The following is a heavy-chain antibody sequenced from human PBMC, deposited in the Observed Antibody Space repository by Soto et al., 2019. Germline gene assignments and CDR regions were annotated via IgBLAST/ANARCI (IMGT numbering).Heavy chain of an antibody. CDR1: GGSISCYY. D-gene: IGHD6-13*01. CDR2: IHYSGST. V-gene: IGHV4-59*01. CDR3: ARGSAAGTKSPFDY. J-gene: IGHJ4*02. Sequence: VQLQESGPGLVKPSETLSLPCTFSGGSISCYYWSWIRQSPGKGLEWIGYIHYSGSTNYNPSLKSRVTISVDTSTNQLSLKLSSVTAADTAVYYCARGSAAGTKSPFDYWGQGTLVTVSS.